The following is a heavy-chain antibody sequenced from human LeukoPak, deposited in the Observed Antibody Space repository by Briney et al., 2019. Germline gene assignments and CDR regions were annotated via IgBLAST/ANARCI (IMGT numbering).Heavy chain of an antibody. CDR3: AREGAYYLDS. D-gene: IGHD4/OR15-4a*01. CDR1: GFIFSSDW. J-gene: IGHJ4*02. CDR2: VKQDGSER. Sequence: GGSLRLSCAASGFIFSSDWMSWVRQAPGKGLVWVANVKQDGSERYYGGSVRGRFTISRHNAKNSLYLQMNSLRAEDTAVYYCAREGAYYLDSWGQGTLVAVSS. V-gene: IGHV3-7*01.